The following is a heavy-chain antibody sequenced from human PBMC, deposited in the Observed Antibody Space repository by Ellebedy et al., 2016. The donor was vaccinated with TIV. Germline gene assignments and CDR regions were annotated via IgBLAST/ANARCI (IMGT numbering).Heavy chain of an antibody. CDR1: GFNFRSFS. D-gene: IGHD2-15*01. Sequence: GESLKISCAASGFNFRSFSIHWVRQAPGKGLEWVAVISDDGSDKYYAVSVKGRFTVSRDNSKKTLFLQMDRLRVEDTAVYYCARGLLRDYYGMDVWGQGTTVTVSS. V-gene: IGHV3-30-3*01. J-gene: IGHJ6*02. CDR2: ISDDGSDK. CDR3: ARGLLRDYYGMDV.